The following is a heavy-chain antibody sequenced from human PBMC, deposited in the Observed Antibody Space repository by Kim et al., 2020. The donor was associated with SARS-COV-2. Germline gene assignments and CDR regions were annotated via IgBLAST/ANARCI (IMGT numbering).Heavy chain of an antibody. CDR1: GFTFTGYW. CDR3: ARGGETMYGLFDS. CDR2: INGEGSRI. Sequence: GGSLRLSCAASGFTFTGYWMHWVRRTPGRGLVWVSRINGEGSRIKYADSVKGRFTISRDNAKNTLYLQMNSLRAEDTAVYFCARGGETMYGLFDSWGQGTLVTVSS. V-gene: IGHV3-74*03. J-gene: IGHJ4*02. D-gene: IGHD2-8*01.